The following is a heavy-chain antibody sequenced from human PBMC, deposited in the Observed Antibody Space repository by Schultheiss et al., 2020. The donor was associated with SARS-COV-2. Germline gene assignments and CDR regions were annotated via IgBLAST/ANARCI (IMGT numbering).Heavy chain of an antibody. J-gene: IGHJ6*02. CDR2: IYYSGST. CDR1: GGFIGSGNW. V-gene: IGHV4-31*01. D-gene: IGHD3-22*01. CDR3: ARGGLYDSGGQYYYGMDV. Sequence: SETLSLTCAVSGGFIGSGNWWSWIRQHPGKGLEWIGYIYYSGSTYYNPSLKSLVTISVDTSKNQFSLKLSSVTAADTAVYYCARGGLYDSGGQYYYGMDVWGQGTTVTVSS.